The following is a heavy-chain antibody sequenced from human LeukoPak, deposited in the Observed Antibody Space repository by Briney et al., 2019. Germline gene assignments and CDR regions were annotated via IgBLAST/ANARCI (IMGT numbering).Heavy chain of an antibody. CDR1: GYSFTSYW. D-gene: IGHD2-8*01. V-gene: IGHV5-51*01. CDR2: IYPADSST. Sequence: GESLQISCQGSGYSFTSYWIGWGGQLPGKGVEWMGMIYPADSSTKFSPSFQGQVTISAHKSIATAYLQWSSLKASDTAMYYCARPIHCTSGVCYEYWGQGTLVTVSS. J-gene: IGHJ4*02. CDR3: ARPIHCTSGVCYEY.